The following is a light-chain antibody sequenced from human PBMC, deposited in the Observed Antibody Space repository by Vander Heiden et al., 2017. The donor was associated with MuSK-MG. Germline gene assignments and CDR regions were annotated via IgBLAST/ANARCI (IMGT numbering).Light chain of an antibody. CDR2: GAS. CDR3: QQDSSSPIT. J-gene: IGKJ5*01. Sequence: EIVLTQSPGTLSLSPGERTTLSCRASQSVSNNYLAWYQQKPGQAPRLLIYGASGRATRIPDRFSRSGSGTDFTLIITRLEPEHFAVYYCQQDSSSPITFGQGTRLEIK. CDR1: QSVSNNY. V-gene: IGKV3-20*01.